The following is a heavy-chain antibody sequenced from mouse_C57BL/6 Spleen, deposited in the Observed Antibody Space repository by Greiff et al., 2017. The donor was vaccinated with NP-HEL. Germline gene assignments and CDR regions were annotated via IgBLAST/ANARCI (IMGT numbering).Heavy chain of an antibody. Sequence: VQLQQSGAELVRPGASVTLSCKASGYTFTDYEMHWVKQTPVHGLEWIGAIDPETGGTAYNQKFKGKAILTADKSSSTAYMELRSLTSEDSAVYYCRRGRRNYAMDYWGQGTSVTVSS. CDR3: RRGRRNYAMDY. CDR2: IDPETGGT. J-gene: IGHJ4*01. V-gene: IGHV1-15*01. CDR1: GYTFTDYE. D-gene: IGHD2-12*01.